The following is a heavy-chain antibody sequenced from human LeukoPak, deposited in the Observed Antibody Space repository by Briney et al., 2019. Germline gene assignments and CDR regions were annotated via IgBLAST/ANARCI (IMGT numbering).Heavy chain of an antibody. CDR2: IYYSGST. CDR1: GVSISSYY. CDR3: ARWTALLSQQYYYYGMDV. J-gene: IGHJ6*02. D-gene: IGHD3-16*02. V-gene: IGHV4-59*01. Sequence: SETLSLTCTVSGVSISSYYWSWIRQPPGKGLEWIGYIYYSGSTNYNPSLKSRVTISVDTSKNQFSLKLSSVTAADTAVYYCARWTALLSQQYYYYGMDVWGQGTTVTVSS.